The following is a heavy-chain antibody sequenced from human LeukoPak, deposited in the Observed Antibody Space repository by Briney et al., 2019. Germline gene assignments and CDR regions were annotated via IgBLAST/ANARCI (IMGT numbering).Heavy chain of an antibody. CDR3: ARDRVTMTTNAFDI. V-gene: IGHV3-7*01. D-gene: IGHD4-17*01. CDR2: IKQDGSEK. Sequence: GGSLRLSCATSGFPFTNHGLHWVRQAPGKGLEWVANIKQDGSEKYYVDSVKGRFTISRDNAKNSLYLQMNSLRAEDTAVYYCARDRVTMTTNAFDIWGQGTMVTVSS. J-gene: IGHJ3*02. CDR1: GFPFTNHG.